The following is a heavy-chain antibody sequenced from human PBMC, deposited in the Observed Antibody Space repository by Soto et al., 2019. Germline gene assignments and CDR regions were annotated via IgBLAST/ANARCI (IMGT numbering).Heavy chain of an antibody. J-gene: IGHJ4*02. V-gene: IGHV3-23*01. D-gene: IGHD4-17*01. Sequence: GGSLRLSCAASGFTFSSYAMSWVRQAPGKGLEWVSAISGSGGSTYYADSVKGRFTISRDNSKNTLYLQMNSLRAEDTAVYYCAKGGAGPDDYGDYGPFDYWGQGTLVTVSS. CDR1: GFTFSSYA. CDR3: AKGGAGPDDYGDYGPFDY. CDR2: ISGSGGST.